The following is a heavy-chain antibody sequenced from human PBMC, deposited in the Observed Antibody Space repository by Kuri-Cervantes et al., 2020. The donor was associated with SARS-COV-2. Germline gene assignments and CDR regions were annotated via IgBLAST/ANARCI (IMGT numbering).Heavy chain of an antibody. CDR1: GYSFTSYW. J-gene: IGHJ4*02. D-gene: IGHD3-22*01. CDR2: IDPSDSYT. CDR3: AMVGYYDSSGYADY. Sequence: GGSLRLSCKGSGYSFTSYWISWVRQMPGKGLEWMGRIDPSDSYTNYSPSFQGHVTISADKSISTAYLQWSSLKASDTAMYYCAMVGYYDSSGYADYWGQGTLVTVSS. V-gene: IGHV5-10-1*01.